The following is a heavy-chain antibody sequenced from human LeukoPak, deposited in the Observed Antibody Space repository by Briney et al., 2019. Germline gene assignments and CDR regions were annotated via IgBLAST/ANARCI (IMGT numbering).Heavy chain of an antibody. Sequence: SETLSLTCVVYGESFSGYYWSWIRQPPGKGLEWIGEINHSGTTNYNPSLKSRITVSRDTSKNQFSLNLSSATAADTAVYYCASSRFYHHNSGRSYGMGVWGQGTTVTVSS. J-gene: IGHJ6*02. D-gene: IGHD3-22*01. CDR1: GESFSGYY. V-gene: IGHV4-34*01. CDR3: ASSRFYHHNSGRSYGMGV. CDR2: INHSGTT.